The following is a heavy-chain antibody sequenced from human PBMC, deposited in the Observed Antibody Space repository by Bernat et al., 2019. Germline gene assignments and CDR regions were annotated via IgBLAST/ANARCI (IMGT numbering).Heavy chain of an antibody. J-gene: IGHJ4*02. CDR1: GFTFSSYA. CDR2: ISGSGGST. V-gene: IGHV3-23*04. D-gene: IGHD3-3*01. CDR3: AASGYYSKGYFDY. Sequence: EVQLVESGGGLVQPGGSLRLSCAASGFTFSSYAMSWVRQAPGKGLEWVSAISGSGGSTYSADSVKGRFTISRDNSKNTLYLQMNRLRAEDTAVYYCAASGYYSKGYFDYWGQGTLVTVSS.